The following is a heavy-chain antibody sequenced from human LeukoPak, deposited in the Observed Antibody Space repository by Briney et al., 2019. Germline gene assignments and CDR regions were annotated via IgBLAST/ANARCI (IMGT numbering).Heavy chain of an antibody. J-gene: IGHJ5*02. Sequence: PSETLSLTCTVSGGSISSSSYYWGWIRQPPGKGPEWIGSIYYSGSTYYNPSLKSRVTISVDTSKNQFSLKLSSVTAADTAVYYCARHLAYSSWFDPWGQGTLVTVSS. CDR3: ARHLAYSSWFDP. CDR1: GGSISSSSYY. D-gene: IGHD6-19*01. CDR2: IYYSGST. V-gene: IGHV4-39*01.